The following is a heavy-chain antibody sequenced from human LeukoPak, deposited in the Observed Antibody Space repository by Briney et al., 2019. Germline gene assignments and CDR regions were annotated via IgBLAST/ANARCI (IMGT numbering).Heavy chain of an antibody. CDR2: ISTSGSTI. V-gene: IGHV3-48*03. D-gene: IGHD4-17*01. CDR1: GFTFSSYE. J-gene: IGHJ6*03. Sequence: GGSLRLSCAASGFTFSSYEMNWVRQAPGKGLDWVSYISTSGSTIYYADSVKGRFTISRDNAKNSLYLQMNSLRAEDTAVYYCARVTVTTFSPTDYMDVWGKGTTVTISS. CDR3: ARVTVTTFSPTDYMDV.